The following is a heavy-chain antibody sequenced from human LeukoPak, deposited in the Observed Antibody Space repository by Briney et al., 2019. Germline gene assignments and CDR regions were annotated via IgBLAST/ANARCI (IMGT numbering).Heavy chain of an antibody. V-gene: IGHV3-21*01. J-gene: IGHJ4*02. CDR1: GLTFSSSG. Sequence: PGGSLRLSCAASGLTFSSSGMNWVRQAPGKGLEWVSFIDSSNAYIYYADSVKGRFTISRDNAKNSLYLQMNSLRAEDTAVYYCARDTSQSNTVTYFDYWGQGTLVTVSS. CDR2: IDSSNAYI. CDR3: ARDTSQSNTVTYFDY. D-gene: IGHD4-11*01.